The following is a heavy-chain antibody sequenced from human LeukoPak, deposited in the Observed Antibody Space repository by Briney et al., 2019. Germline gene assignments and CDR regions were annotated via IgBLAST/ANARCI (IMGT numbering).Heavy chain of an antibody. CDR2: INSDGSSA. D-gene: IGHD3-16*01. Sequence: GESLRLSCAASGFTFSSYWMHWVRQAPGKGLVWVSRINSDGSSATYADAVKGRFTISRDNAKNSLYLQMNSLRDEDTAVYYCARDFGLGLGMDVWGQGTTVTVSS. J-gene: IGHJ6*02. CDR3: ARDFGLGLGMDV. CDR1: GFTFSSYW. V-gene: IGHV3-74*01.